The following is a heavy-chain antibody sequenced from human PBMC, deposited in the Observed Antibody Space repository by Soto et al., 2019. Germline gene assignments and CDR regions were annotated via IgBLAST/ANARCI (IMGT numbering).Heavy chain of an antibody. Sequence: PSDTLSLTCDFSGYSMTSGFYWGWIRQTPGKGLEWIGSVYHSGATYYNPSLQSRVSISVDTSKSQFSLKLISATAADTGTYYCARERSFARPAGWFEPWGQGTQVTVSS. V-gene: IGHV4-38-2*02. D-gene: IGHD6-13*01. J-gene: IGHJ5*02. CDR1: GYSMTSGFY. CDR2: VYHSGAT. CDR3: ARERSFARPAGWFEP.